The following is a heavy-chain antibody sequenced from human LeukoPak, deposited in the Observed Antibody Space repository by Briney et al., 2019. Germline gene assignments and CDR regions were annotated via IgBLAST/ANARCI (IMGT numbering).Heavy chain of an antibody. V-gene: IGHV7-4-1*02. CDR2: INTNTGNP. Sequence: VASVKVSCKASGYTFTSYAMNWVRQAPGQGLEWMGWINTNTGNPTYAQGFTGRFVFSLDTSVGTAYLQISSLKAEDTAVYYCARDHPAEYYYDSSGYDYWGQGTLVTVSS. CDR3: ARDHPAEYYYDSSGYDY. D-gene: IGHD3-22*01. J-gene: IGHJ4*02. CDR1: GYTFTSYA.